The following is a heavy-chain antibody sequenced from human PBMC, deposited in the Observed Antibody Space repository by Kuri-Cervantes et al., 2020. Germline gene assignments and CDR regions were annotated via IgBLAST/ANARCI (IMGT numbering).Heavy chain of an antibody. Sequence: SETLSLTCTVSGGSISSYHWSWIRQPPGKGLEWIGYIYYSGSTYYNPSLKSRVTISVDTSKNQFSLKLSSVTAADTAVYYCARVAYHYYAMDVWGQGTTVTVSS. CDR3: ARVAYHYYAMDV. V-gene: IGHV4-59*12. J-gene: IGHJ6*02. CDR1: GGSISSYH. CDR2: IYYSGST.